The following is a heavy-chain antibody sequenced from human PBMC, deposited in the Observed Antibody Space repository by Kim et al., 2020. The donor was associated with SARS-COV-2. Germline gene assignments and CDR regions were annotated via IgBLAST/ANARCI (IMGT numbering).Heavy chain of an antibody. CDR3: ARRLTMVRGVTPRPPFDP. Sequence: LKRRVTLSVDTSKNQFSLKLSSVTAADTAVYYCARRLTMVRGVTPRPPFDPWGQGTLVTVSS. J-gene: IGHJ5*02. V-gene: IGHV4-39*01. D-gene: IGHD3-10*01.